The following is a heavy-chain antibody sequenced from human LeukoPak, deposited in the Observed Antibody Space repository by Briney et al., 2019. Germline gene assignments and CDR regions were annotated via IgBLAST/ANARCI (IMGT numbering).Heavy chain of an antibody. CDR3: ARDQPSSYDFWSGPTSSSHMDV. Sequence: PGGSLRLSCAASGFTFSSYAMNWVRQAPGKGLEWVSSISSSSSYIYYADSVKGRFTISRDNAKNSLYLQMNSLRAEDTAVYYCARDQPSSYDFWSGPTSSSHMDVWGQGTTVTVSS. J-gene: IGHJ6*02. CDR1: GFTFSSYA. V-gene: IGHV3-21*01. D-gene: IGHD3-3*01. CDR2: ISSSSSYI.